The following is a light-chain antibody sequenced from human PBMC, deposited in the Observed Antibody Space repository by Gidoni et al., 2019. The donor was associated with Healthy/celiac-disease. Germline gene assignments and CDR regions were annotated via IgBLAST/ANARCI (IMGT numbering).Light chain of an antibody. CDR2: DVS. V-gene: IGLV2-14*01. Sequence: QSALTQPASVSGSPGQSITFSCTGTSSDVGGYNYVSWYQQHPGKAPKLMIYDVSNRPSGVSNRFSGSKSGNTASLTISGLQAEDEADYYCSSDTSSSYVFGTGTKVTVL. J-gene: IGLJ1*01. CDR3: SSDTSSSYV. CDR1: SSDVGGYNY.